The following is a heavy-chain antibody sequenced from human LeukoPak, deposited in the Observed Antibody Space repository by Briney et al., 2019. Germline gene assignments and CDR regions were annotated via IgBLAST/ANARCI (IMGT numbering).Heavy chain of an antibody. CDR1: GFTFSSYW. D-gene: IGHD1-26*01. Sequence: GGSLRLSCAASGFTFSSYWMHWVRQAPGKGLVWVSRINSDGSFTTYADSVKGRFTIPRDNAKNMLYLQMNSLRAEDTAVYYCARVQLGVGADGWGQGTLVTVSS. J-gene: IGHJ4*02. CDR2: INSDGSFT. V-gene: IGHV3-74*01. CDR3: ARVQLGVGADG.